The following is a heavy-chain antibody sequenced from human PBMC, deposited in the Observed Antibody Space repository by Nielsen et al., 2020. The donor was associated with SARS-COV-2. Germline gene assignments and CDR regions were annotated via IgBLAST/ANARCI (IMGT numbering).Heavy chain of an antibody. V-gene: IGHV4-31*03. Sequence: SETLSLTCTVSGCSISSGGYDWSWIRQHPGKGLEWIGYIYYSGSTYYNPSLKSRVTISVDTSKNQFSLKLTSVTAADTAVYYCARAPAGSGLDYWGQGTLVTVSS. D-gene: IGHD6-19*01. CDR2: IYYSGST. CDR1: GCSISSGGYD. J-gene: IGHJ4*02. CDR3: ARAPAGSGLDY.